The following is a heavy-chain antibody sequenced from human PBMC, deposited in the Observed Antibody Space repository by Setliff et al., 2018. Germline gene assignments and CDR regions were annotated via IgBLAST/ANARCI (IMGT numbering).Heavy chain of an antibody. CDR3: VRDWASGDDH. D-gene: IGHD3-10*01. Sequence: HPGGSLRLSCAASGYTSSSYAMTWVRQAPGKGLEWVANINQDGSEKYYVDSVKGRFTISRDNAKNSLYLQMNILEVEDTAVYYCVRDWASGDDHWGRGTLVTVSS. J-gene: IGHJ4*02. CDR2: INQDGSEK. V-gene: IGHV3-7*01. CDR1: GYTSSSYA.